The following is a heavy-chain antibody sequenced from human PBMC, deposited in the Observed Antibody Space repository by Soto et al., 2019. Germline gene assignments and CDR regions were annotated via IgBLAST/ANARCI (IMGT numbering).Heavy chain of an antibody. CDR3: TIDGLYSGGFDF. Sequence: EVQLVESGGGLVKPGVSLRLSCAASGFTFINAWMSWVRQAPGKGLEWVGRIRSNAHGGTTDYGAPVNGRFAISRDDSENTVYLQMNSLKTEDTAVYYCTIDGLYSGGFDFWGQGTLVTVSS. D-gene: IGHD1-26*01. V-gene: IGHV3-15*01. J-gene: IGHJ4*02. CDR2: IRSNAHGGTT. CDR1: GFTFINAW.